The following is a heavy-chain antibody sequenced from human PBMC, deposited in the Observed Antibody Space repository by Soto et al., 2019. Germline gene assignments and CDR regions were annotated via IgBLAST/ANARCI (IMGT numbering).Heavy chain of an antibody. Sequence: QVQLQESGPGLVKPSQTLSLTCTVSGGSVSSGGYYWSWLRHHPGKGLEWIGYITYSGSTYYNPSLNSRPIISLDTSRNHFSLELSSVTAADTAVYYCAREYYSLGSSFDYWGQGTLVTVSS. CDR2: ITYSGST. CDR1: GGSVSSGGYY. J-gene: IGHJ4*02. CDR3: AREYYSLGSSFDY. V-gene: IGHV4-31*03. D-gene: IGHD3-10*01.